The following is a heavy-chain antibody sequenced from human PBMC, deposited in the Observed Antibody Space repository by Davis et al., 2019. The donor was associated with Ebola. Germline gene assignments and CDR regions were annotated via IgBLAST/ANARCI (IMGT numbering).Heavy chain of an antibody. CDR1: GFTFSDYY. CDR2: ISSSSSYT. D-gene: IGHD6-6*01. J-gene: IGHJ4*02. CDR3: AGVGSSEGGLDY. Sequence: GESLKISCAASGFTFSDYYMSWIRQAPGKGLEWVSYISSSSSYTNYADSVKGRFTISRDNAKNSLYLQMNSLRAEDTAVYYCAGVGSSEGGLDYWGQGTLVTVSS. V-gene: IGHV3-11*06.